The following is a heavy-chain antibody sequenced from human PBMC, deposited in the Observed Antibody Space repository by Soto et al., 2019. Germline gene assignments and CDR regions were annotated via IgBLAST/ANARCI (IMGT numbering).Heavy chain of an antibody. Sequence: EVELVESGGGLVKPGGSLTLSCAASGFSFKNAWMNWVRQAPGKGLEWVGRIKNKNDGGTTDYAAFVKGRFTISRDASENTLYLHMNGLKTEDTGVYLCTGLWFGEIYNYWGQGSLVTVSS. CDR1: GFSFKNAW. J-gene: IGHJ4*01. V-gene: IGHV3-15*07. CDR2: IKNKNDGGTT. CDR3: TGLWFGEIYNY. D-gene: IGHD3-10*01.